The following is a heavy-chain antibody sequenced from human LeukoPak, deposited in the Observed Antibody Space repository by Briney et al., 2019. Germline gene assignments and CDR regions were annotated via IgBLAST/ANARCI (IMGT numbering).Heavy chain of an antibody. Sequence: GASVKVSCKASGYTFTGYYMHWVRQAPGQGLEWMGWINPNSGGTNYAQKFQGGVTMTRDTSISTAYMELSRLRSDDTAVYYCARDSGTGTGIYYYYYGMGVWGQGTTVTVSS. D-gene: IGHD1-1*01. CDR2: INPNSGGT. CDR3: ARDSGTGTGIYYYYYGMGV. J-gene: IGHJ6*02. V-gene: IGHV1-2*02. CDR1: GYTFTGYY.